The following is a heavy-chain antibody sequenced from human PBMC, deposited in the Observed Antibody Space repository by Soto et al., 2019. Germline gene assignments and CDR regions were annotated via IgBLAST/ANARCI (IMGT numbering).Heavy chain of an antibody. Sequence: SSETLSLTCTVSGGSFGSSAYYWGWIRRAPGKGLEWIGSINSSGSTFSNPSLKSRVTLSVDTSKNQFSLKLTSVTAADTALYYCSRRAPEGFDPCGQGPLVTVYS. V-gene: IGHV4-39*01. CDR2: INSSGST. CDR1: GGSFGSSAYY. CDR3: SRRAPEGFDP. J-gene: IGHJ5*02.